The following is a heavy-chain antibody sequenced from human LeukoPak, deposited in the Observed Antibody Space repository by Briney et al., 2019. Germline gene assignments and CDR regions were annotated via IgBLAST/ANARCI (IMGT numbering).Heavy chain of an antibody. CDR1: GFTFSGYE. CDR2: ISSSGGTM. Sequence: PGGSLRLSCAASGFTFSGYEMNWVRQAPGKGLEWVSYISSSGGTMYYADSVRGRFTISRDNAKNSLYLQMNSLRVEDTAVYYCAGILMVPSDYWGQGTLVTVSS. D-gene: IGHD3-10*01. J-gene: IGHJ4*02. V-gene: IGHV3-48*03. CDR3: AGILMVPSDY.